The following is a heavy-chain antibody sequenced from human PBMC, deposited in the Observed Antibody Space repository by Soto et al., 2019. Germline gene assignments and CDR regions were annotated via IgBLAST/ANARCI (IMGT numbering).Heavy chain of an antibody. CDR2: ISGSFSST. J-gene: IGHJ5*02. V-gene: IGHV3-23*01. Sequence: GGSLRLSCAASGFIFSNYAMYWVRQAPGKGLEWVSAISGSFSSTYYADSVKGRFTISRDNSKNTLYLQMNSLRAADTAVYYCARNGDCSSGANCYVGWFDPWGQGTLVTVSS. CDR3: ARNGDCSSGANCYVGWFDP. CDR1: GFIFSNYA. D-gene: IGHD2-2*01.